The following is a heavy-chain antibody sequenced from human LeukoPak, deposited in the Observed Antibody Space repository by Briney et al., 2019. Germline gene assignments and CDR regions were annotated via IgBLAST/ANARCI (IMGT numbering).Heavy chain of an antibody. CDR3: ARVADIVVVPASHFDY. D-gene: IGHD2-2*01. V-gene: IGHV4-31*03. CDR2: IYYSGST. J-gene: IGHJ4*02. CDR1: GGSISSGGYY. Sequence: SQTLSLTCTVSGGSISSGGYYWSWIRQHPGKGLEWIGYIYYSGSTYYNPSLKSRVTISVDTSKNQFSLKLSSVTAADTAVYYCARVADIVVVPASHFDYWGQGTLATVSS.